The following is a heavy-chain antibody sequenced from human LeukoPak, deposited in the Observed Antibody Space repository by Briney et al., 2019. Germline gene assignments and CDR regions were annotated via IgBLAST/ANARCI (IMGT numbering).Heavy chain of an antibody. Sequence: SETLSLTCTVSGGSLSSYYWSWIRQPPGKGLEWIGYIYYSGSTNYNPSLKSRVTISVDTSKNQFSLKLSSVTAADTAVYYCARLRIAAAGTPPYFDYWGQGTLVTVSS. V-gene: IGHV4-59*08. CDR1: GGSLSSYY. J-gene: IGHJ4*02. CDR2: IYYSGST. D-gene: IGHD6-13*01. CDR3: ARLRIAAAGTPPYFDY.